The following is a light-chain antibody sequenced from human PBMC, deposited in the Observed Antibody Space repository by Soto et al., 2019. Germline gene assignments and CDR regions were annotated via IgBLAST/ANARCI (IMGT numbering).Light chain of an antibody. V-gene: IGKV3-15*01. CDR3: QQYNDWFSIT. J-gene: IGKJ5*01. CDR1: QSVSSK. Sequence: EIVMPQSPATLSVSPGERAALSCRASQSVSSKLAWYRQRPGQAPRLVIYDTSTRATGVPARFSGSGSGTEFTLTISSLQSEDFGVYYRQQYNDWFSITFGQGTRLEIK. CDR2: DTS.